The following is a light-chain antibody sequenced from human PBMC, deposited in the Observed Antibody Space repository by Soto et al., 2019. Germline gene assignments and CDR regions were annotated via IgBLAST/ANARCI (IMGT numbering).Light chain of an antibody. V-gene: IGKV3-20*01. CDR3: QKYERSPRT. CDR1: QSVSNNY. J-gene: IGKJ1*01. Sequence: EIVLTQSPGTLSLSPGERATLSCRASQSVSNNYLAWYQQKPGQAPRLLIYGASSRATGIPDRFSGSGSGTDFTLTINRLEPEDFAVYYCQKYERSPRTVGQGTK. CDR2: GAS.